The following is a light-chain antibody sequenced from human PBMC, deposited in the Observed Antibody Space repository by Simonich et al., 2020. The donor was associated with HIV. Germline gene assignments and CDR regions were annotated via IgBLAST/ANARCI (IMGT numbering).Light chain of an antibody. CDR3: SSYTSSSTLV. Sequence: QSALTQPASVSGSPGQSITISCTETSSDVGGYYYVSWYQQHPGQAPKPMIYDVIKRPSGVSNRFSGSKSGNTASLTISGLQAEDEADYYCSSYTSSSTLVFGGGTKLTVL. CDR2: DVI. V-gene: IGLV2-14*01. J-gene: IGLJ2*01. CDR1: SSDVGGYYY.